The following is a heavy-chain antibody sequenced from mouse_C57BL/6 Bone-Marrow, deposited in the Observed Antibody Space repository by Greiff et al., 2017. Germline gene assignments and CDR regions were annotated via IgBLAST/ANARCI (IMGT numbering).Heavy chain of an antibody. CDR1: GYTFTSYW. V-gene: IGHV1-52*01. J-gene: IGHJ1*03. D-gene: IGHD1-1*01. Sequence: QVQLQPSGAELVRPGSSVKLSCKASGYTFTSYWMHWVKQRPIQGLEWIGNIDPSDSETHYNQKFKDKATLTVDKSSSTAYMQLSSLTSEDSAVYYCARGDYGSSYWYFDVWGTGTTVTVSS. CDR3: ARGDYGSSYWYFDV. CDR2: IDPSDSET.